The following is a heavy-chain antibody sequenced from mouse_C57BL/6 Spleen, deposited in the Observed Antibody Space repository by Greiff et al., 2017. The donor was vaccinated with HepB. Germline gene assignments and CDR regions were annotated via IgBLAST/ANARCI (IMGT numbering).Heavy chain of an antibody. Sequence: VQLQQSGPELVKPGASVKISCKASGYAFSSSWMNWVKQRPGKGLEWIGRIYPGDGDTNYNGKFKGKATLTADKSSSTAYMQLSSLTSEDSAVYFCARSGMGFPFAYWGQGTLVTVSA. D-gene: IGHD2-3*01. J-gene: IGHJ3*01. CDR3: ARSGMGFPFAY. CDR2: IYPGDGDT. CDR1: GYAFSSSW. V-gene: IGHV1-82*01.